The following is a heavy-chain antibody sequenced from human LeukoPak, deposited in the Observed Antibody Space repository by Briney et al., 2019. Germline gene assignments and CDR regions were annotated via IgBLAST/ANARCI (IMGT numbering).Heavy chain of an antibody. CDR3: ARDGIAVAAVYAFDI. CDR2: IIPIFGTA. Sequence: SVKVSCKASGGTFSSYAISWVRQAPGQGLEWMGGIIPIFGTANYAQKFQGRVTITTDESTSTAYMEPSSLRSEDTAVYYCARDGIAVAAVYAFDIWGQGTMVTVSS. CDR1: GGTFSSYA. J-gene: IGHJ3*02. D-gene: IGHD6-19*01. V-gene: IGHV1-69*05.